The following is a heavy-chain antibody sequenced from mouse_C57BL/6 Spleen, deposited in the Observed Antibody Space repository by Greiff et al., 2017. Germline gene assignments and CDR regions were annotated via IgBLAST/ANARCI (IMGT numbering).Heavy chain of an antibody. J-gene: IGHJ2*01. V-gene: IGHV1-4*01. D-gene: IGHD2-3*01. CDR2: INPSSGYT. Sequence: VQLQESGAELARPGASVKMSCKASGYTFTSYTMHWVKQRPGQGLEWIGYINPSSGYTKYNQKFKDKATLTADKSSSTAYMQLSSLTSEDAAVYYCARGDDGYYGGYWGQGTTLTVSS. CDR3: ARGDDGYYGGY. CDR1: GYTFTSYT.